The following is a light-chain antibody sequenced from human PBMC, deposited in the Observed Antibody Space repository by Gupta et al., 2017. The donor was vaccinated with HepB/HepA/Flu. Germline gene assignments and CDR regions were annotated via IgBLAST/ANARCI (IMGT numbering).Light chain of an antibody. CDR3: QYSDNRLSGVV. CDR2: VNN. Sequence: QSVLTQPPSVSGAPGQRVTISCTGSDSNIGTGNDVHWYRHLPGTAPKRGSRVNNNRPSGVPDRFAGYRAGASDSRATKGLQPEHEAEDDGQYSDNRLSGVVFGGGTKLTVL. CDR1: DSNIGTGND. J-gene: IGLJ3*02. V-gene: IGLV1-40*01.